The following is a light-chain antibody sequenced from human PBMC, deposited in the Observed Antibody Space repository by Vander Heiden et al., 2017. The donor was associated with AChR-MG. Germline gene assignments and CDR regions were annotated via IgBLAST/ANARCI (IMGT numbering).Light chain of an antibody. CDR2: ENN. J-gene: IGLJ2*01. Sequence: QSVLTQPPSVSASPGQKLTISCSGSSSNIGKYYVSWYQQLPGTAPTLLIDENNKRPSGIPDRFSGSKSGTSATLGITGLQTGDEDDYYCGTWDSSLNAVVFAGGTKLTVL. V-gene: IGLV1-51*02. CDR1: SSNIGKYY. CDR3: GTWDSSLNAVV.